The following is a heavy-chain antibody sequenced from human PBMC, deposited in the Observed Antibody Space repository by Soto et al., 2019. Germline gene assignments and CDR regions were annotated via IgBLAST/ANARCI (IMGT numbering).Heavy chain of an antibody. CDR2: IYSGGST. J-gene: IGHJ3*02. CDR1: GFTVSSNY. CDR3: AREGVPYYDFWSGYPKRAFDI. V-gene: IGHV3-66*01. D-gene: IGHD3-3*01. Sequence: EVQLVESGGGLVQPGGSLRLSCAASGFTVSSNYMSWVRQAPGKGLEWVSVIYSGGSTYYADSVKGRFTISRDNSKNTLYLQMNSLRAEDTAVYYCAREGVPYYDFWSGYPKRAFDIWGQGTMVTVSS.